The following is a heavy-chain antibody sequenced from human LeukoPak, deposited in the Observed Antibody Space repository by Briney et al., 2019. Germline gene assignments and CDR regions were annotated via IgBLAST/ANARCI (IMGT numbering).Heavy chain of an antibody. CDR1: GFTFSSYG. CDR2: IWYDGSNK. D-gene: IGHD3-22*01. V-gene: IGHV3-33*06. CDR3: AKDTDYDSSGYSPH. Sequence: GGSLRLSCAASGFTFSSYGMHWVRQAPGKGLEWVAVIWYDGSNKYYADSVKGRFTISRDNSKNTLYLQMNSLRAEDTAVYYYAKDTDYDSSGYSPHWGQGTLVTVSS. J-gene: IGHJ4*02.